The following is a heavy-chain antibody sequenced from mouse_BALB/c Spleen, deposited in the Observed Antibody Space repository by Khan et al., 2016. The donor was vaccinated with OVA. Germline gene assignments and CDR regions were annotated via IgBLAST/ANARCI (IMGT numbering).Heavy chain of an antibody. Sequence: EVELVESGGGLVRPGGSLKLSCAASAFDFSYYDMSWVRQTPERRLEWVAYISSGGGGTSYPDTVKGRFTISRDNAKNTLYLQMSSLKSEDTAIYYCARRYYYFDYWGQGTTLTVSS. CDR2: ISSGGGGT. J-gene: IGHJ2*01. V-gene: IGHV5-12-1*01. D-gene: IGHD2-12*01. CDR1: AFDFSYYD. CDR3: ARRYYYFDY.